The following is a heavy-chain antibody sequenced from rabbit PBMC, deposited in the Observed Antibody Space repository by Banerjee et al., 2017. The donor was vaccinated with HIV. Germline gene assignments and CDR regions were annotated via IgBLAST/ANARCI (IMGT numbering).Heavy chain of an antibody. J-gene: IGHJ4*01. CDR1: GFSFSSSYY. D-gene: IGHD1-1*01. V-gene: IGHV1S45*01. CDR2: IYTGSGST. Sequence: QEQLEESGGDLVKPEGSLTLTCTASGFSFSSSYYMCWVRQAPGKGLEWIGCIYTGSGSTYYASWAKGRFTISKTSSTTVTLQMTSLTAADTATYFCARAIYGGRSGYWNLWGPGTLVTVS. CDR3: ARAIYGGRSGYWNL.